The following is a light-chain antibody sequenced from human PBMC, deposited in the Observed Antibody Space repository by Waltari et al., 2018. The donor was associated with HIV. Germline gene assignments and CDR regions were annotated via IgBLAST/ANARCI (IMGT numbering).Light chain of an antibody. Sequence: QSALTQPASVSGSPGQSITISCTGTNSDVGSYYLVSWYQQHPGKAPKLMIYEVSKRPSGVSNRFSGSKSGNTASLTISGLQAEDEADYYCCSYAGSSTFVVFGGGTKLTVL. V-gene: IGLV2-23*02. J-gene: IGLJ2*01. CDR1: NSDVGSYYL. CDR2: EVS. CDR3: CSYAGSSTFVV.